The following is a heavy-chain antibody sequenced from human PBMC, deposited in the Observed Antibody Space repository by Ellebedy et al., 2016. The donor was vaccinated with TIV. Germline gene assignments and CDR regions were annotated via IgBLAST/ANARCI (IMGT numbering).Heavy chain of an antibody. J-gene: IGHJ5*02. CDR2: IIPIFGTA. Sequence: SVKVFCXASGGTFSSYAISWVRQAPGQGLEWMGGIIPIFGTANYAQKFQGRVTITADESTSTAYMELSSLRSEDTAVYYCARLPGFLEVEWWFDPWGQGTLVTVSS. CDR3: ARLPGFLEVEWWFDP. D-gene: IGHD3-3*01. V-gene: IGHV1-69*13. CDR1: GGTFSSYA.